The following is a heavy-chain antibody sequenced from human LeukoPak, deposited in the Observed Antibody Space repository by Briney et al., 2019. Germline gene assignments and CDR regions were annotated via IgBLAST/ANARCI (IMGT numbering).Heavy chain of an antibody. Sequence: PETLSLTCSVSGXXVSSYYWXXXXXSXGXXXXXXGYIHNSGRPNYNPSLKSRVTGFVDTSKNQVSLRLSSVTAADTAVYYCAXHGTISSESYFDYWGQGALVTVSS. CDR1: GXXVSSYY. CDR3: AXHGTISSESYFDY. CDR2: IHNSGRP. J-gene: IGHJ4*02. D-gene: IGHD1-14*01. V-gene: IGHV4-4*08.